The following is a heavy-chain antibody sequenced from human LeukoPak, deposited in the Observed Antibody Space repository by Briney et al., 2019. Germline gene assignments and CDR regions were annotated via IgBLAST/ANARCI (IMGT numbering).Heavy chain of an antibody. CDR3: AKDPPYYCDSSGYTAFDY. D-gene: IGHD3-22*01. CDR2: ISGSGGST. CDR1: GFTFSSYA. Sequence: GGSLRLSCAASGFTFSSYAMSWVRQAPGKGLEWVSAISGSGGSTYYADSVKGRFTISRDNSKNTLYLQMNSLRAEDTAVYYCAKDPPYYCDSSGYTAFDYWGQGTLVTVSS. V-gene: IGHV3-23*01. J-gene: IGHJ4*02.